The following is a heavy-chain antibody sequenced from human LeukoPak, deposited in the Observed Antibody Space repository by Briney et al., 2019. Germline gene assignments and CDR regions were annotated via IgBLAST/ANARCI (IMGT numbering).Heavy chain of an antibody. D-gene: IGHD1-26*01. CDR1: GGSISSGGYY. Sequence: PSETLSLTCTVSGGSISSGGYYWSWIRQHPGKGLEWIGYIYYSWSTYYNPSLKSRVTISVDTSKNQFSLKLSSVTAADTAVYYCARGGLDSGYSDYWGQGTLVTVSS. CDR3: ARGGLDSGYSDY. J-gene: IGHJ4*02. V-gene: IGHV4-31*03. CDR2: IYYSWST.